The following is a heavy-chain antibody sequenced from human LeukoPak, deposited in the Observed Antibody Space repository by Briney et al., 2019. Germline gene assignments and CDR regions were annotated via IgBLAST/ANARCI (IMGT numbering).Heavy chain of an antibody. J-gene: IGHJ3*02. CDR3: ARGIVGAYEDDAFDI. D-gene: IGHD1-26*01. CDR1: GYSISSGYY. V-gene: IGHV4-38-2*01. CDR2: IYHSGST. Sequence: NLSETLSLTCAVSGYSISSGYYWGWIRQPPGKGLAWLGSIYHSGSTYYNPSLKSRVTISVDTSKNQFCLKLSSVTAADTAVYYCARGIVGAYEDDAFDIWGQGTMVTVSS.